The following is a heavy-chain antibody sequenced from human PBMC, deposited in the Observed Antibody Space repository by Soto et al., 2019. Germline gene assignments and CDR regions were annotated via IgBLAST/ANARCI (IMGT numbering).Heavy chain of an antibody. CDR1: GYTFTSYY. V-gene: IGHV1-46*01. CDR3: AREYCSSTSCSDPYYYYYGMDV. Sequence: GASVKVSCKASGYTFTSYYMQWVRQAPGQGLEWIGIINPSGGSTSYAQKFQGRVTMTRDTSTSTVYMELSSLRSEDTAVYYCAREYCSSTSCSDPYYYYYGMDVWGQGTTVTVSS. D-gene: IGHD2-2*01. CDR2: INPSGGST. J-gene: IGHJ6*02.